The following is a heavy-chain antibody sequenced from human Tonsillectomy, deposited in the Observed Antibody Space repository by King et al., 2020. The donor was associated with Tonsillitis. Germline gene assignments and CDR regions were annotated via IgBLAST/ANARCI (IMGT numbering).Heavy chain of an antibody. CDR3: ARLGILEWLLFNAFDI. Sequence: VQLVESGGGLVKPGGSLRLSCAASGFTFSSYSMNWVRQAPGKGLDWVSSISSSSSYIYYADSVKGRFTISRDNAKNSLYLQMNSLRAEDTAVYYCARLGILEWLLFNAFDIWGQGTMVTVSS. J-gene: IGHJ3*02. CDR2: ISSSSSYI. CDR1: GFTFSSYS. D-gene: IGHD3-3*01. V-gene: IGHV3-21*01.